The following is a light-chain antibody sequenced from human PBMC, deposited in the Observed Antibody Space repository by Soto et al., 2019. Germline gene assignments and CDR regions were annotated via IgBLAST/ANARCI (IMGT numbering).Light chain of an antibody. J-gene: IGLJ2*01. Sequence: QSVLTQPPSASGTPGQRVAISCSGSSSTFGSNAVNWYQQLPGTAPKLLIYDNDQRPSGVPDRFSGSKSGTSASLAISGLQSDDAADYYCAAWDDSLNGPVFGGGTKLIVL. CDR2: DND. CDR3: AAWDDSLNGPV. CDR1: SSTFGSNA. V-gene: IGLV1-44*01.